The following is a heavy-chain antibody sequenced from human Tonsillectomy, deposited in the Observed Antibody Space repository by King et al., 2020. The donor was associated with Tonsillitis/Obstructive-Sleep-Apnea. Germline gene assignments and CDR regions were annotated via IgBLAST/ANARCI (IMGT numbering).Heavy chain of an antibody. Sequence: VQLVESGGGLVKPGGSLRLSCAASGFTFSTYPMNWVRQAPGKGLEWVSSISSTSSYIYYADSVKGRFTISRDNAKNSLYLQMNSLRAEDTAVYYCARDQAWETSRYDYWGQGTLVTVSS. V-gene: IGHV3-21*01. CDR2: ISSTSSYI. CDR3: ARDQAWETSRYDY. D-gene: IGHD1-26*01. J-gene: IGHJ4*02. CDR1: GFTFSTYP.